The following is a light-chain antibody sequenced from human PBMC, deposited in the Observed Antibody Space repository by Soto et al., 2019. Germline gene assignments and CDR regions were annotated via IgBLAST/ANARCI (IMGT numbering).Light chain of an antibody. Sequence: EIVLTQSPGTLSLSPGERATLSCRASQRVSSNYLAWYQQKPGQAPRLLIYGASSRATGIPDRFSGSGSGTDFTLTISRLEPEDFAVYYCQHYGSSPETFGQGTKVEIK. J-gene: IGKJ1*01. CDR1: QRVSSNY. V-gene: IGKV3-20*01. CDR2: GAS. CDR3: QHYGSSPET.